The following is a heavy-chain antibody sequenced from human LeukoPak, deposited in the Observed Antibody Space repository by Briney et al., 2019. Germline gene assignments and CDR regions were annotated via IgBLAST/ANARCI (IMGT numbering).Heavy chain of an antibody. J-gene: IGHJ4*02. Sequence: PSETLSLTCTVSGGSISSSSYYWGWIRQPPGKGLEWIGSIYYSGSTYYNPSLKSRVTISVDTSKSQFSLKLSSVTAADTAVYYCARHTRESGVNGAVDYWGQGTLVTVSS. V-gene: IGHV4-39*01. CDR2: IYYSGST. CDR1: GGSISSSSYY. CDR3: ARHTRESGVNGAVDY. D-gene: IGHD2-2*01.